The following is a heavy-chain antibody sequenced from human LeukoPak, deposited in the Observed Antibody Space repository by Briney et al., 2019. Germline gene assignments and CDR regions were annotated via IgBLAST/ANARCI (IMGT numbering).Heavy chain of an antibody. CDR3: ARLGSYSDY. CDR1: GGSISSSSYY. CDR2: IYYSGST. Sequence: SETLSLTCTVSGGSISSSSYYWGWIRQPPGKGLEWIGSIYYSGSTYYNPSLKSRVTISVDTSKNQFSLKLSSVTAADTAVYYCARLGSYSDYWGQGTLVTASS. J-gene: IGHJ4*02. D-gene: IGHD1-1*01. V-gene: IGHV4-39*01.